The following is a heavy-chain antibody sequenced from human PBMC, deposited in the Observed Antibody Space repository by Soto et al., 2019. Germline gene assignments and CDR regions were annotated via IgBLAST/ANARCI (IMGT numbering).Heavy chain of an antibody. CDR2: ISYDGSNK. CDR1: GFDLSDYG. D-gene: IGHD1-26*01. V-gene: IGHV3-30*18. CDR3: AQGVGGSPPYYYGMDV. J-gene: IGHJ6*02. Sequence: QVQLVESGGGVVQPGRSLRLSCAASGFDLSDYGIHWVRQAPGKGLQWVAVISYDGSNKYNADSVKGRFTISRDKSNNTLYLQMNSLRPEDTAVYYCAQGVGGSPPYYYGMDVWGQGTTVTVS.